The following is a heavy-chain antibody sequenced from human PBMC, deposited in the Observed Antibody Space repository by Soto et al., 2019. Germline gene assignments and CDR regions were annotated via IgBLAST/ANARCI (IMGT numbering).Heavy chain of an antibody. CDR1: GYTFTTYW. CDR2: IDPSDSST. D-gene: IGHD2-15*01. CDR3: ARRYPYCSSSSCSNMDV. V-gene: IGHV5-10-1*01. J-gene: IGHJ6*02. Sequence: HGESLKISCEVSGYTFTTYWITWVRQMPGKGLQWMGMIDPSDSSTDYSPSFQGHVTLSVDRSISTAYLQLSRLKASDTALYFCARRYPYCSSSSCSNMDVWGQGTTVTVSS.